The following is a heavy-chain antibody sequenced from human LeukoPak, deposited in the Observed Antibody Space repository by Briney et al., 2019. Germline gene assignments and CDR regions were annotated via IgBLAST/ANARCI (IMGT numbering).Heavy chain of an antibody. CDR2: ISGSGGST. CDR1: GFTFSSYA. V-gene: IGHV3-23*01. J-gene: IGHJ5*02. Sequence: PGGSLRLSCAASGFTFSSYAMSWVRQAPGKGLEWVSAISGSGGSTYYADSVKGRLTISRDNSKNTLYLQMNSLRAEDTAVYYCASPGYQLLYDWFDPWGQGTLVTVSS. CDR3: ASPGYQLLYDWFDP. D-gene: IGHD2-2*02.